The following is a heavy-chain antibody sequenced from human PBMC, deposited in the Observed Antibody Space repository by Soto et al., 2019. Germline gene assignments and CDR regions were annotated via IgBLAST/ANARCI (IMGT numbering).Heavy chain of an antibody. D-gene: IGHD3-9*01. CDR1: GGSISSYY. CDR3: ARHPDYDILTGFDY. J-gene: IGHJ4*02. CDR2: IYYSGST. Sequence: PSETLSLTCTVSGGSISSYYWSWIRQPAGKGLEWIGYIYYSGSTNYNPSLKSRVTISVDTSKNQFSLKLCSVTAAVTAVYYCARHPDYDILTGFDYWGQGTLVTVSS. V-gene: IGHV4-59*08.